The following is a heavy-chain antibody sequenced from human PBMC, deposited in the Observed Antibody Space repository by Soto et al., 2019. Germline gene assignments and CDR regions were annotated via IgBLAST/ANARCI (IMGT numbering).Heavy chain of an antibody. CDR3: ARINPDSSGYYLCYFDY. D-gene: IGHD3-22*01. CDR2: IYYSGST. J-gene: IGHJ4*02. CDR1: GGSISSSSYY. V-gene: IGHV4-39*01. Sequence: SETLSLTCTGSGGSISSSSYYWGWIRQPPGKGLEWIGSIYYSGSTYYNPSLKSRVTISVDTSKNQFSLKLSSVTAADTAVYYCARINPDSSGYYLCYFDYRGQGTLVTVSS.